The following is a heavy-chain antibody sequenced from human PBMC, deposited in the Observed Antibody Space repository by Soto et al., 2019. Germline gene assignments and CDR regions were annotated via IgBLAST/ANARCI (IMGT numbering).Heavy chain of an antibody. J-gene: IGHJ4*02. CDR2: VYYTGST. V-gene: IGHV4-61*05. D-gene: IGHD6-19*01. CDR1: GGSTSSSSYY. Sequence: PSETLSLTCTVSGGSTSSSSYYWGWIRQPPGKGLEWLGYVYYTGSTNYSPSLRSRVSISVDTSKNEFSLRLSSVTAADTAVYFCARSVAVPGAHIDYWGQGTQVTVSS. CDR3: ARSVAVPGAHIDY.